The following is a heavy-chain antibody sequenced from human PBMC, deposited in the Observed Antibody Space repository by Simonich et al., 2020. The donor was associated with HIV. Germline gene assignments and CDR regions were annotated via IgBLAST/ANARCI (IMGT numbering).Heavy chain of an antibody. CDR1: GFIVISNY. CDR2: IYSGGRT. Sequence: EVQLVESGGGLVQPGGSLRLSCAASGFIVISNYMSWVRKAPGKGLGWVSVIYSGGRTYYADSVKGRFTISRHNSNNTLYLQMNSLRAEDTAVYYCARARFHWELPAYWGQGTLVTVAS. V-gene: IGHV3-53*04. J-gene: IGHJ4*02. CDR3: ARARFHWELPAY. D-gene: IGHD1-26*01.